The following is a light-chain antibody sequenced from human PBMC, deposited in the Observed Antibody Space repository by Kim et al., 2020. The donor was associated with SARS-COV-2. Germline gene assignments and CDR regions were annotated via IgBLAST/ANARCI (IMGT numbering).Light chain of an antibody. CDR3: HAYDSGLTGYV. V-gene: IGLV1-40*01. CDR1: NCHIGANSD. J-gene: IGLJ1*01. CDR2: GDT. Sequence: RTPASCVVSNCHIGANSDVHWYQLLPETSPNLLIFGDTTRASGVPGRFSGSKSGTSASLAITGLQAEDEGDYYCHAYDSGLTGYVFGSGTKVTVL.